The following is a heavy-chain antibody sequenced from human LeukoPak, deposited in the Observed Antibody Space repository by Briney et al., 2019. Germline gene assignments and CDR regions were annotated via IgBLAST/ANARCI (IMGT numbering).Heavy chain of an antibody. Sequence: SETLSLTCTVSGGSISSSSYYWGRIRQPPGKGLEWIGSIYYSGSTYYNPSLKSRVTISVDTSKNQFSLKLSSVTAADTAVYYCVKLDYDFWSGYSLVYYFDYWGQGTLVTVSS. CDR1: GGSISSSSYY. D-gene: IGHD3-3*01. CDR2: IYYSGST. CDR3: VKLDYDFWSGYSLVYYFDY. J-gene: IGHJ4*02. V-gene: IGHV4-39*01.